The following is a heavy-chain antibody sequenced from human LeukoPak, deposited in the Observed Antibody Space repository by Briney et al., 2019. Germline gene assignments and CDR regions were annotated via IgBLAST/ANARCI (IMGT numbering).Heavy chain of an antibody. Sequence: GGSLRLSCAASGFTFSSYAMSWVRQAPGKGLEWVSAISGSGGSTYYADSVKGRFTISRDNSKNTLYLQMNSLRAEDTAVYYCAKDAQPSIVGGTQYFDYWGQGTLVTVS. J-gene: IGHJ4*02. CDR3: AKDAQPSIVGGTQYFDY. D-gene: IGHD1-26*01. CDR1: GFTFSSYA. V-gene: IGHV3-23*01. CDR2: ISGSGGST.